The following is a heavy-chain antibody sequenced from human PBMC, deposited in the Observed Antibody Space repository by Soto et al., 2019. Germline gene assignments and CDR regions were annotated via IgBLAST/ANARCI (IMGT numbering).Heavy chain of an antibody. J-gene: IGHJ3*02. D-gene: IGHD5-12*01. V-gene: IGHV5-51*01. Sequence: GESLKISCKGSGYSFTSYWIGWVRQMPGKGLEWMGIIYPGDSDTRYSPSFQGQVTISADKSISTAYLQWSSLKASDTAMYYCARQGGVDIVATTWRDSAFDIWGQGTMVTVSS. CDR3: ARQGGVDIVATTWRDSAFDI. CDR2: IYPGDSDT. CDR1: GYSFTSYW.